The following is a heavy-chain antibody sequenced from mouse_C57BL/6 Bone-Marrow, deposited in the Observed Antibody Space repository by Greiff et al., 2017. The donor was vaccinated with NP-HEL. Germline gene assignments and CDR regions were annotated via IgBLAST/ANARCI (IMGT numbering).Heavy chain of an antibody. V-gene: IGHV5-4*01. CDR2: ISDGGSYT. J-gene: IGHJ4*01. CDR1: GFTFSSYA. CDR3: ARKKIYYDYDGYAMDY. D-gene: IGHD2-4*01. Sequence: EVQLQESGGGLVKPGGSLKLSCAASGFTFSSYAMSWVRQTPEKRLEWVATISDGGSYTYYPDNVKGRFTISRDNAKNNLYLQMSHLKSEDTAMYYCARKKIYYDYDGYAMDYWGQGTSVTVSS.